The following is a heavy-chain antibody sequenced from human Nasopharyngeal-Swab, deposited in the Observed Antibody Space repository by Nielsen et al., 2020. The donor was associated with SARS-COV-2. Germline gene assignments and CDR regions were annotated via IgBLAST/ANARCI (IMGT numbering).Heavy chain of an antibody. Sequence: GESLKISCAASGFTFSSYGMHWGRQAPGKGLEWGAVVWDDGSNKYDADSVKGRFTISRDNSKNTLYLQMNSLRAEDTAVYYCAREDYDILTGYYQDYYYYYGMDVWGQGTTVTVSS. CDR2: VWDDGSNK. J-gene: IGHJ6*02. CDR1: GFTFSSYG. D-gene: IGHD3-9*01. V-gene: IGHV3-33*01. CDR3: AREDYDILTGYYQDYYYYYGMDV.